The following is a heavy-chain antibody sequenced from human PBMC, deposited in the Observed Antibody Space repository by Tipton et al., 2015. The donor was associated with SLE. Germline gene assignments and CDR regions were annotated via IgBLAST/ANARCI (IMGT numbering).Heavy chain of an antibody. V-gene: IGHV3-30*04. CDR3: ARGRLASVYYYYYMYV. CDR2: ISHDGSNK. J-gene: IGHJ6*03. CDR1: GFTFSSYA. D-gene: IGHD6-19*01. Sequence: SLRLSCAASGFTFSSYAMEWVRQAPGKGLEWVAVISHDGSNKYYADSVKGRFTISRDNSKITLYLQMNSLRAEDTAVYYCARGRLASVYYYYYMYVWGKGTTVTVS.